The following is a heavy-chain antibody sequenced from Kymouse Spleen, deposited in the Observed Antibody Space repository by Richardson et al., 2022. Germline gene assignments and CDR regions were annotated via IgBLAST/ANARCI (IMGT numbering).Heavy chain of an antibody. J-gene: IGHJ6*02. D-gene: IGHD3-10*01,IGHD3-16*02. V-gene: IGHV4-34*01. CDR2: INHSGST. CDR1: GGSFSGYY. Sequence: QVQLQQWGAGLLKPSETLSLTCAVYGGSFSGYYWSWIRQPPGKGLEWIGEINHSGSTNYNPSLKSRVTISVDTSKNQFSLKLSSVTAADTAVYYCAREGVMGLLLLRYGRLGPRDHGHRLL. CDR3: AREGVMGLLLLRYGR.